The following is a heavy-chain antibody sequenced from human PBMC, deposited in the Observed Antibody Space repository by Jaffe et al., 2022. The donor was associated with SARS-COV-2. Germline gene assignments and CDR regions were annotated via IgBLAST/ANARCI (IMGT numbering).Heavy chain of an antibody. CDR3: AKDLYYYDSSGYYSLAVDY. J-gene: IGHJ4*02. D-gene: IGHD3-22*01. Sequence: EVQLLESGGGLVQPGGSLRLSCAASGFTFSSYAMSWVRQAPGKGLEWVSAISGSGGSTYYADSVKGRFTISRDNSKNTLYLQMNSLRAEDTAVYYCAKDLYYYDSSGYYSLAVDYWGQGTLVTVSS. V-gene: IGHV3-23*01. CDR2: ISGSGGST. CDR1: GFTFSSYA.